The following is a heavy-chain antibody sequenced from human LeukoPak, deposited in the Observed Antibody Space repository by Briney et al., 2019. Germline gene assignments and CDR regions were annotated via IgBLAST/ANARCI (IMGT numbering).Heavy chain of an antibody. CDR2: ITSGSSTI. V-gene: IGHV3-48*02. CDR1: GFTFSSYN. CDR3: VRAATGTLGAFDI. Sequence: GGSLRLSCAASGFTFSSYNMNWVRQAPGKGLEWISHITSGSSTINYADSVKGRFTISRDNAKNSLYLQMNSLRDEDTAVYYCVRAATGTLGAFDIWGQGTLVTIS. J-gene: IGHJ3*02. D-gene: IGHD1-1*01.